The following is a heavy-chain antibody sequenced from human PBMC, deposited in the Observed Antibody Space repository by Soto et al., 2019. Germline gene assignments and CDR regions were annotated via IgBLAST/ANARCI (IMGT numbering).Heavy chain of an antibody. J-gene: IGHJ4*02. D-gene: IGHD3-9*01. CDR1: GYTFTSYA. Sequence: ASVKVSCKASGYTFTSYAMHWVRQAPGQRLEWMGWINAGNGNTKYSQKFQGRVTITRDTSASTAYMELSSLRSEDTAVYYCARDQRLRYFDWKHDTFEYLGQGTLVNVSS. CDR3: ARDQRLRYFDWKHDTFEY. CDR2: INAGNGNT. V-gene: IGHV1-3*01.